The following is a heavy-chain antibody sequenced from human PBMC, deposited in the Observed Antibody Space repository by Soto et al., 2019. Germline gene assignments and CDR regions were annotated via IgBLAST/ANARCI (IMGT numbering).Heavy chain of an antibody. CDR3: ARLFYDSSGYHSGNWFDP. Sequence: SETLSLTCTVSGGSISSYYWSWIRQPPGKGLEWIGYIYYSGSTNYNPSLKSRVTISVDTSKNQFSLKLSSVTAADTAVYYCARLFYDSSGYHSGNWFDPWGQGTLVTVS. V-gene: IGHV4-59*08. CDR2: IYYSGST. CDR1: GGSISSYY. D-gene: IGHD3-22*01. J-gene: IGHJ5*02.